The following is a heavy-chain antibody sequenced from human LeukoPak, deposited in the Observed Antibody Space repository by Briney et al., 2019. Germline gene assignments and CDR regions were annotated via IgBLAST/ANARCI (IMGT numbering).Heavy chain of an antibody. CDR1: GFTFSSYS. D-gene: IGHD2-15*01. Sequence: GGSLRLSCAASGFTFSSYSMNWVRQAPGKGLEWVSSISSSSSYIYYADSVKGRFTISRDNAKNSLYLQMNSLRAEDTAVYYCASWYCSGGSRATNMDVWGQGTAVTVSS. CDR3: ASWYCSGGSRATNMDV. CDR2: ISSSSSYI. V-gene: IGHV3-21*01. J-gene: IGHJ6*02.